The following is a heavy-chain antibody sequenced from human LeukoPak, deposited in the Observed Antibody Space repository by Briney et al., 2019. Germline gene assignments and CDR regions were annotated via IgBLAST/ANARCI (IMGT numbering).Heavy chain of an antibody. Sequence: PSETLSLTCTVTGGSISGYHWNRIRQSPGKGLEWIGNIFYTGNVDYNPSLQSRVTISVDTSKNEISLILRSVTAADTAVYYCARKTYCSGGRCYGENWFDPWGQGTLVTVSS. V-gene: IGHV4-59*08. CDR2: IFYTGNV. D-gene: IGHD2-15*01. CDR1: GGSISGYH. J-gene: IGHJ5*02. CDR3: ARKTYCSGGRCYGENWFDP.